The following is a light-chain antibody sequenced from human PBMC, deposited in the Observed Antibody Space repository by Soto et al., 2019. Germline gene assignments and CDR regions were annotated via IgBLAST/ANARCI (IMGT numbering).Light chain of an antibody. J-gene: IGLJ2*01. CDR1: SSDIGAYNY. CDR2: DVS. Sequence: QSALTQPASVSGSPGQSITLSCTGTSSDIGAYNYVSWYQQHPGKAPKLMIYDVSHRPSGISNRFSGSKSGNTASLTISGLQAEDEADYYCSSSTSSTTHVVFGGGTKLTVL. CDR3: SSSTSSTTHVV. V-gene: IGLV2-14*01.